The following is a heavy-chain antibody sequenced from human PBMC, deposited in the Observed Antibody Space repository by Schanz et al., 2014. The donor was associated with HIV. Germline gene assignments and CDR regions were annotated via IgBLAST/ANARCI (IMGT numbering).Heavy chain of an antibody. CDR2: ISWNSDSK. J-gene: IGHJ6*02. V-gene: IGHV3-9*01. CDR3: AKDRGVVSGMVTNYYYGMDV. Sequence: EVHLVESGGGLVQPGRSLRLSCAGSGFTFEDYAMHWVRQGPGKGLEWVSGISWNSDSKGYADSVKGRFTISRDNAKNSLYLQMNSLRAEDTALYYCAKDRGVVSGMVTNYYYGMDVWGQGTTVTVSS. CDR1: GFTFEDYA. D-gene: IGHD5-18*01.